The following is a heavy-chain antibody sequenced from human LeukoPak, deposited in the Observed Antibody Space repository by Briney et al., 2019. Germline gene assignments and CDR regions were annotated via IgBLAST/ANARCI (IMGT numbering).Heavy chain of an antibody. Sequence: GASVKVSCKASGYTFTNYYMHWVRQAPGQGLEWMGIINPSGGSTSYAQKFQGRVTMTKDTSTSTVYMELSSLRSEDTAVYYCARDAQHCSSTSCYYISRPHYYYGMDAWGQGTTVTVSS. J-gene: IGHJ6*02. CDR2: INPSGGST. CDR1: GYTFTNYY. D-gene: IGHD2-2*01. CDR3: ARDAQHCSSTSCYYISRPHYYYGMDA. V-gene: IGHV1-46*01.